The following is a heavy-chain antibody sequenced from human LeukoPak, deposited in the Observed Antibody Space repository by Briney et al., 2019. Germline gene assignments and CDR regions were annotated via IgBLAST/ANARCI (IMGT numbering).Heavy chain of an antibody. D-gene: IGHD6-19*01. V-gene: IGHV4-59*08. J-gene: IGHJ4*02. CDR2: IYYSGST. Sequence: SETLSLTCTVSGGSISSYYWSWIRQPPGKGLEWIGYIYYSGSTNYNPSLKSRVTISVDTTKNQFSLKLSSVTAADTAVYYCARLVTRTGYSSGWPARYENYFDHWGQGTLVTVSS. CDR3: ARLVTRTGYSSGWPARYENYFDH. CDR1: GGSISSYY.